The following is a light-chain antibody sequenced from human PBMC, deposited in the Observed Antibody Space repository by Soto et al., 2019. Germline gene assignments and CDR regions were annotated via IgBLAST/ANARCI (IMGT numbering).Light chain of an antibody. J-gene: IGKJ1*01. CDR2: ATS. CDR1: QSIDNWY. V-gene: IGKV3-20*01. CDR3: QQYFASSWT. Sequence: EIVLTQSPGTLSSSPGERATLSCRASQSIDNWYFAWYQHKPGQAPRLLIYATSSRATGIPDRFGGSGSGTDFTLTINRLEPEDFAVYYCQQYFASSWTFGQGTKVDIK.